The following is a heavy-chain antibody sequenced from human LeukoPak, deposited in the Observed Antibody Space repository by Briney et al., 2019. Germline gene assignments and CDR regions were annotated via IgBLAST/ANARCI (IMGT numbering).Heavy chain of an antibody. CDR1: GYTFTSYG. V-gene: IGHV1-8*02. J-gene: IGHJ4*02. CDR3: ARGYSSGPDYFDY. D-gene: IGHD6-19*01. CDR2: MNPNSGNR. Sequence: ASVKVSCKASGYTFTSYGISWVRQATGQGLEWMGWMNPNSGNRGYAQKFQGRVTMTRNTSISTAYMELSSLRSEDTAVYYCARGYSSGPDYFDYWGQGTLVTVSS.